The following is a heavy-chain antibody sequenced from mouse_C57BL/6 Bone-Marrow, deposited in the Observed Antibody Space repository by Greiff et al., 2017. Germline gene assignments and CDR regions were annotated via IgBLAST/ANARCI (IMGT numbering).Heavy chain of an antibody. Sequence: QVQLQQPGAELVKPGASVKLSCKASGYTFTSYWMQWVKQRPGQGLEWIGEIDPSDSYTNYNQKFKGKATLTVDTSSSTAYMQLISLTSEDSAVYYCAITTVVATGAMDYWGQGTSVTVSS. V-gene: IGHV1-50*01. J-gene: IGHJ4*01. CDR3: AITTVVATGAMDY. CDR2: IDPSDSYT. D-gene: IGHD1-1*01. CDR1: GYTFTSYW.